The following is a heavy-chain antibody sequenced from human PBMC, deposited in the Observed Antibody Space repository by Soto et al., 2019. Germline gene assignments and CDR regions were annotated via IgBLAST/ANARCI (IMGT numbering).Heavy chain of an antibody. V-gene: IGHV3-23*01. CDR1: GFTFSSYD. Sequence: GGSLRLSCAASGFTFSSYDMSWVRQAPGKGLEWVSGVSASGSITSYADSAKGRFTISRDNAKNTVFLQMSSLRAEDTAVYFCAKGDCSGGGCYRGFDYWGQGTLVTVSS. CDR3: AKGDCSGGGCYRGFDY. J-gene: IGHJ4*02. CDR2: VSASGSIT. D-gene: IGHD2-15*01.